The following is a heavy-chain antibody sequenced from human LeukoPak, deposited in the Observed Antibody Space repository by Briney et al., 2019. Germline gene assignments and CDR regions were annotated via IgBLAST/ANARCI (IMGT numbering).Heavy chain of an antibody. D-gene: IGHD1-26*01. Sequence: GGSLRLSCAASGFTFSSYEMNWVRQAPGKGLEWVSYISSSGSAIYYADSVKGRFTISRDNAKNSLYLQMNSLRAEDTAVYYCAREGGEWELLRTFDYWGQGTLVTVSS. CDR2: ISSSGSAI. J-gene: IGHJ4*02. CDR1: GFTFSSYE. V-gene: IGHV3-48*03. CDR3: AREGGEWELLRTFDY.